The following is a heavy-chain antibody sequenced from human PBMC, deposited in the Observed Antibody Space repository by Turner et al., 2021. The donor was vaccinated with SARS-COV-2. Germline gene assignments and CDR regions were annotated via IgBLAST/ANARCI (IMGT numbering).Heavy chain of an antibody. CDR3: SRARGSTYYSAFDY. J-gene: IGHJ4*02. Sequence: QVQLGEYGGGVVQPGRSLSLSCAAYGVTFSTYAMHWVRQAAGKGLGWGAVIVYDGSNKYYADSVNGRITISTDYSKNPLYLQMNSLRAEDTAVYYCSRARGSTYYSAFDYWGQETLVTVSS. CDR2: IVYDGSNK. V-gene: IGHV3-30-3*01. D-gene: IGHD3-3*01. CDR1: GVTFSTYA.